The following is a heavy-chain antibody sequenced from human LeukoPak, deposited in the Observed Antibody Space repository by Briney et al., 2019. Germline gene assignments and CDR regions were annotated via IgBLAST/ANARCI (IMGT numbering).Heavy chain of an antibody. D-gene: IGHD1-26*01. CDR3: ARDGGGGGSHAFDI. CDR1: GGSISSYY. Sequence: SETLSLTCTVSGGSISSYYWSWIRQPPGKGLEWIGYIYYSGSTNYNPSLKSRVTISVDTSKNQFSLKLSSVTAADTAVYYCARDGGGGGSHAFDIWGQGIMVTVSS. V-gene: IGHV4-59*01. J-gene: IGHJ3*02. CDR2: IYYSGST.